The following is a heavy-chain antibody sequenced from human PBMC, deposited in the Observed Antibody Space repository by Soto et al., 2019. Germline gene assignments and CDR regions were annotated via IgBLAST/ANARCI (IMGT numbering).Heavy chain of an antibody. CDR3: AKASHCNKGRCVFGLIGDRAFDI. CDR1: GLTFSAYG. D-gene: IGHD2-8*01. Sequence: QAQLVESGGGVVQPGRSLRLSCEASGLTFSAYGMHWVRQAPGKGLEWVATISYDGIKKYFTDSVKGRFTISRDNSKSTLYLQMNSLRSEDTAVYYCAKASHCNKGRCVFGLIGDRAFDIWGQGTMVTVSS. CDR2: ISYDGIKK. V-gene: IGHV3-30*18. J-gene: IGHJ3*02.